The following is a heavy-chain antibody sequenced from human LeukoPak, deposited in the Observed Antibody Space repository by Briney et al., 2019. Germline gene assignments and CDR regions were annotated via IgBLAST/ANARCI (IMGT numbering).Heavy chain of an antibody. V-gene: IGHV3-64D*06. D-gene: IGHD5-12*01. Sequence: GGSLRLSCSASGFTFSSYAMHWVRQAPGKGLEYVSSISSNGGSTYYADSVKGRFTISRDNSKNTLFLQMSSLRTEDAAVYYCASPYSGYDYNFDHWGQGTLVTVSS. J-gene: IGHJ4*02. CDR3: ASPYSGYDYNFDH. CDR2: ISSNGGST. CDR1: GFTFSSYA.